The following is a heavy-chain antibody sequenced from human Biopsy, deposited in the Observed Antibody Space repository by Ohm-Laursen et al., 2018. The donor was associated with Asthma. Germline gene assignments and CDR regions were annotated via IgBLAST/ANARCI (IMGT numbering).Heavy chain of an antibody. CDR2: IYYSGST. D-gene: IGHD3-22*01. V-gene: IGHV4-31*03. CDR1: YGSITSGGYY. J-gene: IGHJ4*01. Sequence: SETLSLTCTVSYGSITSGGYYWTWIRQHPGKGLEWIGFIYYSGSTYYNPSLKSRVSISIDTSKNQFSLKLSSVTAADTAVYYCARAQDYNDRRGYYRSFDYWGQGTQVPVSS. CDR3: ARAQDYNDRRGYYRSFDY.